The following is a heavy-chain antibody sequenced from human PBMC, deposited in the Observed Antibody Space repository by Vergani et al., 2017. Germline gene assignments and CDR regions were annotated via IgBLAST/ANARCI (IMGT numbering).Heavy chain of an antibody. J-gene: IGHJ6*03. D-gene: IGHD1-7*01. Sequence: QITLKESGPTLVKPTQTLTLTCTFSGFSLKTRVVSVAWIRQPPGKALDWLALIYWNDDQPYSQSLNNRINITKDTSKNQVVLTMTYMDYVDTGTYYWVYRKTACGTTGCFYPFYYYYYMDVWGKGTTVTVSS. CDR3: VYRKTACGTTGCFYPFYYYYYMDV. V-gene: IGHV2-5*04. CDR1: GFSLKTRVVS. CDR2: IYWNDDQ.